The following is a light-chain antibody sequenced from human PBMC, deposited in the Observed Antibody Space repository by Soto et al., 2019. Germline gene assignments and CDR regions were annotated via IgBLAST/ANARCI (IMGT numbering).Light chain of an antibody. CDR1: QSISVW. Sequence: DIHMSQSPSTLSASVGYRVTITCRAGQSISVWLAWYQQKAGKAPNLLIYKASRLESGVPSRFSGSGSETEFTLTISGLQPGDSAPYYCQQYNSYSPTFGQGTKVDIK. V-gene: IGKV1-5*03. CDR3: QQYNSYSPT. CDR2: KAS. J-gene: IGKJ1*01.